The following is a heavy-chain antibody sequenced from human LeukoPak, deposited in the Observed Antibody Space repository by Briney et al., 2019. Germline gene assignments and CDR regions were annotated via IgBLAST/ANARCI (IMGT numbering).Heavy chain of an antibody. J-gene: IGHJ4*02. V-gene: IGHV4-59*01. CDR3: ARGVGATIYAGPTFSFDY. CDR2: IYYSGST. CDR1: GGSISSYY. Sequence: SETLSLTCTVSGGSISSYYWSWIRQPPGKGLEWIGYIYYSGSTNYNPSLKSRVTISVDTSKNQFSLKLSSVTAADTAVYYCARGVGATIYAGPTFSFDYWGQGTLVTVSS. D-gene: IGHD5-12*01.